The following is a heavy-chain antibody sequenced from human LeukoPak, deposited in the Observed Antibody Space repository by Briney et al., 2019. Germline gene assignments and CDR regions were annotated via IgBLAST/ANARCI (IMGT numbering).Heavy chain of an antibody. CDR2: IGTSGIST. V-gene: IGHV3-64D*09. CDR3: VKGQEVVYAPTFDY. D-gene: IGHD2-8*02. J-gene: IGHJ4*02. CDR1: GFTFSTYA. Sequence: GGSLRLSCSASGFTFSTYAIHWVRQAPGKGLQYVSSIGTSGISTYYADSVTGRFAISRDNSKNSLYLQMSNLRPEDTAVYYCVKGQEVVYAPTFDYWGQGILVTVSS.